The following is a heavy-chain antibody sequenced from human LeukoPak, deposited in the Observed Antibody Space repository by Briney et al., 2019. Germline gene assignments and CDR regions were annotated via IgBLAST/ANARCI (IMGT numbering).Heavy chain of an antibody. CDR2: ISDSGGST. CDR3: ARSHANYDSSGYWVY. V-gene: IGHV3-23*01. Sequence: GGTLRLSCAASGFTFSSYGMSWVRQAPGKGLEWVSAISDSGGSTYYADSVKGRFTISRDNSKNTLYLQMNSLRAEDTAVYYCARSHANYDSSGYWVYWGQGTLVTVSS. D-gene: IGHD3-22*01. J-gene: IGHJ4*02. CDR1: GFTFSSYG.